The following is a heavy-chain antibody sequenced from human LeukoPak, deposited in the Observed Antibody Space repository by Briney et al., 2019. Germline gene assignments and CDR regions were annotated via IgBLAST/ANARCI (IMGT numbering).Heavy chain of an antibody. Sequence: GGSLRLSCAASGFTFSSYATSWVRQAPGKGLEWVSGISGSGGITYFADSVKGRFSIARDNSKNTLYLQMNSLRAEDTAVYYCGKDHGYDISYGMDVWGQGTTVTVSS. D-gene: IGHD3-9*01. J-gene: IGHJ6*02. CDR2: ISGSGGIT. CDR3: GKDHGYDISYGMDV. CDR1: GFTFSSYA. V-gene: IGHV3-23*01.